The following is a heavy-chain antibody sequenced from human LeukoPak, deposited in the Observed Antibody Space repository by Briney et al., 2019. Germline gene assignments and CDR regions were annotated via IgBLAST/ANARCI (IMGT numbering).Heavy chain of an antibody. J-gene: IGHJ4*02. Sequence: ASVKVSCKASGYTFTSYDINWVRLATGQGLEWMGWMNPNSGNTGYAQKFQGRVTMTRNTSISTAYMELSSLRSEDTAVYYCARRRDLYSGSYYPFDYWGQGTLVTVSS. D-gene: IGHD1-26*01. CDR3: ARRRDLYSGSYYPFDY. V-gene: IGHV1-8*01. CDR1: GYTFTSYD. CDR2: MNPNSGNT.